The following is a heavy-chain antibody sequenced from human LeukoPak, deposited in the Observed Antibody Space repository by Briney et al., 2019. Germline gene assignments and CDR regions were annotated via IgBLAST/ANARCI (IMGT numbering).Heavy chain of an antibody. J-gene: IGHJ3*02. D-gene: IGHD3-22*01. Sequence: PGRFLRLSCAASGFTFDDYAMHWVRQAPGKGLEWVSGISWNSGSIGYADSVKGRFTISRDNAKNSLYLQMNSLRAEDTALYYCAKGRYYYDSRGSSAFDIWGQGTMVTVSS. V-gene: IGHV3-9*01. CDR3: AKGRYYYDSRGSSAFDI. CDR1: GFTFDDYA. CDR2: ISWNSGSI.